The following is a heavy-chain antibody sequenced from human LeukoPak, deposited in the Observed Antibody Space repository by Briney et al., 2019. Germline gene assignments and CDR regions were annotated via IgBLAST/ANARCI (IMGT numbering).Heavy chain of an antibody. CDR1: GFSFSTYW. D-gene: IGHD2-15*01. CDR2: INGDGSTT. Sequence: GGSLRLSCAASGFSFSTYWMHWVRQAPGEGPVWVSRINGDGSTTNYADSVKGRFTISRDNAKNTLYLQMNSLRAEDTAVYYCTRRVDATRWYDPWGQGTLVTVSS. V-gene: IGHV3-74*01. CDR3: TRRVDATRWYDP. J-gene: IGHJ5*02.